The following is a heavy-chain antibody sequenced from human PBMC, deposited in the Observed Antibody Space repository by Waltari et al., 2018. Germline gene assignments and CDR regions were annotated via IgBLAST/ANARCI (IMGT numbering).Heavy chain of an antibody. Sequence: QVQLVQSGAEVKKPGASVKVSCRASGYTFTSYDINWVRQATGQGLEWMGWMNPIFGTANYAQKFQGRVTITADKSTSTAYMELSSLRSEDTAVYYCARDLRRELPDYWGQGTLVTVSS. CDR1: GYTFTSYD. J-gene: IGHJ4*02. D-gene: IGHD1-26*01. CDR2: MNPIFGTA. CDR3: ARDLRRELPDY. V-gene: IGHV1-69*06.